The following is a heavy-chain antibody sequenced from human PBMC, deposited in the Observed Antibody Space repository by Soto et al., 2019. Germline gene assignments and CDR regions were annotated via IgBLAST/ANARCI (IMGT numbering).Heavy chain of an antibody. CDR3: ARDSGIIVVVVAAPYFDY. CDR1: GFTFNSYA. CDR2: ISYDGSNK. J-gene: IGHJ4*02. D-gene: IGHD2-15*01. Sequence: QVQLVESGGGVVQPGRSLRLSCAASGFTFNSYAMHWVRQAPGKGLEWVAVISYDGSNKYYADSVKGRFTISRDNSKNTLYLQMNSLRAEDTAVYYCARDSGIIVVVVAAPYFDYWGQGTLVTVSS. V-gene: IGHV3-30-3*01.